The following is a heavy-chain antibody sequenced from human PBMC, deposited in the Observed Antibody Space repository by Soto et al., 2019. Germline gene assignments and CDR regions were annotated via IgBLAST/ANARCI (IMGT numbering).Heavy chain of an antibody. J-gene: IGHJ6*02. CDR3: ARDGSGMNYYHYYGMYV. Sequence: ASVKVSCKASGYSFSVYHMHWVRQAPGQGLEWMGWINPNSGGTKYAQKFQGRVTMTRDTSISTAYMELSRLRSDDTAVYYCARDGSGMNYYHYYGMYVWSQ. V-gene: IGHV1-2*02. CDR2: INPNSGGT. D-gene: IGHD3-10*01. CDR1: GYSFSVYH.